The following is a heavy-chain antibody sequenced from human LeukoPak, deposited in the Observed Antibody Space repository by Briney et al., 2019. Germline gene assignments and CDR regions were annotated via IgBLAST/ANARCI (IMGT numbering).Heavy chain of an antibody. J-gene: IGHJ4*02. CDR3: ARHDDYGDSSGYYPQY. Sequence: GESLKISCKGSGYSFTSYWIGWVRQMPGKGLEWMGIIYPGDSDTRYSPSFQGQVTISADKSISTAYLQWSSLKASDTAMYYCARHDDYGDSSGYYPQYWGQGTLVTVSS. V-gene: IGHV5-51*01. CDR1: GYSFTSYW. CDR2: IYPGDSDT. D-gene: IGHD3-22*01.